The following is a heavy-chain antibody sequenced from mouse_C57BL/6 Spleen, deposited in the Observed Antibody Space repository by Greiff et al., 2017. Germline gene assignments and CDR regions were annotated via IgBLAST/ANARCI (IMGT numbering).Heavy chain of an antibody. J-gene: IGHJ3*01. Sequence: QVQLKQSGAELVKPGASVKMSCKASGYTFTSYWITWVKQRPGQGLEWIGDIYPGSGSTNYNEKFKSKATLTVDTSSSTAYMQLSSLTSEDSAVYYCARRWFAYWGQGTLVTVSA. CDR2: IYPGSGST. CDR1: GYTFTSYW. V-gene: IGHV1-55*01. CDR3: ARRWFAY.